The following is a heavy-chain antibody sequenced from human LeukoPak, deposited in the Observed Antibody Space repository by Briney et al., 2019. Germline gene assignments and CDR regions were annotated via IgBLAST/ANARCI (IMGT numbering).Heavy chain of an antibody. CDR1: GYTFTGYY. J-gene: IGHJ4*02. D-gene: IGHD6-19*01. V-gene: IGHV1-2*02. Sequence: ASVKVSCKASGYTFTGYYMHWVRQAPGQGLEWMGWINPNSGSTNYAQKFQGRVTMTRDTSISTAYMELSRLRSDDTAVYYCASHPSSGWYSLWYWGQGTLVTVSS. CDR3: ASHPSSGWYSLWY. CDR2: INPNSGST.